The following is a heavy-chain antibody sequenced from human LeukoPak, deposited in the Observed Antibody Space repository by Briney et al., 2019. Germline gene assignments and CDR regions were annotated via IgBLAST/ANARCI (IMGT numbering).Heavy chain of an antibody. J-gene: IGHJ6*04. CDR2: ISSRGSTI. CDR3: AELGITMIGGV. Sequence: GGSLRLSCAASGFTFSSYEMNWVRQAPGKGLEWVSYISSRGSTIYYADSVKGRFTVSRDNAKNSLYLQMNSLRAEDTAVYYCAELGITMIGGVWGKGTTVTISS. D-gene: IGHD3-10*02. CDR1: GFTFSSYE. V-gene: IGHV3-48*03.